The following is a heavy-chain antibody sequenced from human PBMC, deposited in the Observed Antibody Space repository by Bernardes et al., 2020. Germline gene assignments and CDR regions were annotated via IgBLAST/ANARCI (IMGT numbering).Heavy chain of an antibody. CDR3: ARFGINCSGGSCYRKAYYYGMDV. CDR1: GYTFTSYD. CDR2: MNPNSGNT. J-gene: IGHJ6*04. V-gene: IGHV1-8*01. D-gene: IGHD2-15*01. Sequence: ASVKVSCKASGYTFTSYDINWVRQATGQGLEWMGWMNPNSGNTGYAQKFQGRVTMTRNTSISTAYMELSSLRSEDTAVYYCARFGINCSGGSCYRKAYYYGMDVWGKGTTVTVSS.